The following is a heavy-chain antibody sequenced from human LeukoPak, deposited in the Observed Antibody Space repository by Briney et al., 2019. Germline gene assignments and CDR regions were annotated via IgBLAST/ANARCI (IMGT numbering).Heavy chain of an antibody. V-gene: IGHV1-69*13. D-gene: IGHD4-23*01. CDR2: IIPIFGTA. Sequence: SVKVSCKASGYTFTGYYMHWVRQAPGQGLEWMGGIIPIFGTANYAQKFQGRVTITADESTSTAYMELSSLRSEDTAVYYCARDSSAYGGNLDYWGQGTLVTVSS. J-gene: IGHJ4*02. CDR1: GYTFTGYY. CDR3: ARDSSAYGGNLDY.